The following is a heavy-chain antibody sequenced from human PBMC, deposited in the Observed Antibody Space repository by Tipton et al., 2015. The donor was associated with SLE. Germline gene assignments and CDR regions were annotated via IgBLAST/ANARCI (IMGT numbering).Heavy chain of an antibody. D-gene: IGHD3-22*01. Sequence: TLSLTCAVSGGPITSHVWWSWVRQPPGRGLEWIGEVHHSGSFNYNPSLKSRVTISVDKSKNQFSLNVKSVTAADSGVYYCARDEYRYDATGYHLLGHFDFWGQGTLVTVSS. CDR3: ARDEYRYDATGYHLLGHFDF. CDR1: GGPITSHVW. CDR2: VHHSGSF. V-gene: IGHV4-4*02. J-gene: IGHJ4*02.